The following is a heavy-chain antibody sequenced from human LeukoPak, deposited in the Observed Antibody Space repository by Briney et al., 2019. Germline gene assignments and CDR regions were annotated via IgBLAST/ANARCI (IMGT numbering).Heavy chain of an antibody. Sequence: GGSLRLSCAASGFTFSSYAMSWVRQAPGKGLEWVSAISGSGGSTYYADSVKGRFTISRDNSKNTLYLQMNSLRAEDTAVYYCAKDRGGADLGGRDYYYYYYMDVWGKGTTVTVSS. D-gene: IGHD3-10*01. CDR3: AKDRGGADLGGRDYYYYYYMDV. J-gene: IGHJ6*03. CDR2: ISGSGGST. CDR1: GFTFSSYA. V-gene: IGHV3-23*01.